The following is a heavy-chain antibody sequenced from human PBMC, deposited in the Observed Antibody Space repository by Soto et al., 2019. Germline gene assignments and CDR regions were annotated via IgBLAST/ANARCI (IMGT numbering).Heavy chain of an antibody. J-gene: IGHJ4*02. CDR2: IAGSRDRT. V-gene: IGHV3-23*01. D-gene: IGHD2-8*01. CDR3: AKGMD. Sequence: EVQLLESGGGLVQPGGSLRLSCAASGFTFRSYAMSWVRQAPGKGLEWVSVIAGSRDRTYYADSVKGRFTISRDNSKNTLYLQMHNLRAEDTATYYCAKGMDWGQGTRVTVSS. CDR1: GFTFRSYA.